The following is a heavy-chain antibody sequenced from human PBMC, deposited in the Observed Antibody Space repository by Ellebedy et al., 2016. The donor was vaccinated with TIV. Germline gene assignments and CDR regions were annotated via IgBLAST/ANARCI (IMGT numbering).Heavy chain of an antibody. CDR1: GGSFSGYY. V-gene: IGHV4-34*01. D-gene: IGHD5-12*01. CDR2: INHSGST. Sequence: GSLRLXCAVYGGSFSGYYWSWIRQPPGKGLEWIGEINHSGSTNYNLSLKSRVTKSVDTSKNQFSLKLSSVTAADTAVYYCARAVGYSVDYWGQGTLVTVSS. CDR3: ARAVGYSVDY. J-gene: IGHJ4*02.